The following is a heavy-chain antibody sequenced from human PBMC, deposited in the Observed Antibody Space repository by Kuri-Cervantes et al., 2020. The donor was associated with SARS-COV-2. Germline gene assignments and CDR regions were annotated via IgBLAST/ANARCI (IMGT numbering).Heavy chain of an antibody. Sequence: SETLSLTCTVSGDSMNSGDFYWTWIRQPPGKGLEWIGYIHHSGSTCYSPSLRSRLTLSLDISKNQFSLKLTSVSAADTAVYYCARDNYETGGTDPWGQGILVTVSS. CDR3: ARDNYETGGTDP. CDR2: IHHSGST. V-gene: IGHV4-30-4*01. CDR1: GDSMNSGDFY. J-gene: IGHJ5*02. D-gene: IGHD7-27*01.